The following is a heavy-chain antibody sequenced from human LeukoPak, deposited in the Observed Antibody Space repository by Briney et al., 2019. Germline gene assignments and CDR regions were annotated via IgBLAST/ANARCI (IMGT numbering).Heavy chain of an antibody. Sequence: PGRSLRLSCAASGFTFNSYVMHWVRQAPGTGLEWVAVISYDGSNKYYADSVKGRFTISRDNSENTLYLQMNSLRAEDTAVYYCAKVTSSGWYSLDYWGQGTLVTVSS. D-gene: IGHD6-19*01. CDR1: GFTFNSYV. J-gene: IGHJ4*02. CDR3: AKVTSSGWYSLDY. V-gene: IGHV3-30*18. CDR2: ISYDGSNK.